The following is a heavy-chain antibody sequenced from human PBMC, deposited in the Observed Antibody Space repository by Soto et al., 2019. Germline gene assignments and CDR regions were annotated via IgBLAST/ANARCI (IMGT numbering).Heavy chain of an antibody. D-gene: IGHD3-10*01. CDR3: AKGRVGSGRLTPRVDF. CDR1: GFTFNNYA. Sequence: EVQLLESGGGLVQPGGSLRLSCAASGFTFNNYAMTWVRQAPGTGLEWVSAISGGGDTTSYADSVTGRFTVSRDGSKNTLYLQISSLRAEDTALYYCAKGRVGSGRLTPRVDFWGQGTLVTVSS. J-gene: IGHJ4*02. CDR2: ISGGGDTT. V-gene: IGHV3-23*01.